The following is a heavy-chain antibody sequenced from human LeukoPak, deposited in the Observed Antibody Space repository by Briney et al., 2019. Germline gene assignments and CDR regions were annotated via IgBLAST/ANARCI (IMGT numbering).Heavy chain of an antibody. D-gene: IGHD3-22*01. CDR2: INPNSGGT. Sequence: GASVKVSCKASSYTFTGYYIHWVRQTPGQGLEWMGWINPNSGGTNYIQKFQGRVTMTRDTSISTAYMELSRLRSDDTAVYFCAREYFYDSSGHRGAFDIWGQGTMVTVSS. CDR1: SYTFTGYY. CDR3: AREYFYDSSGHRGAFDI. V-gene: IGHV1-2*02. J-gene: IGHJ3*02.